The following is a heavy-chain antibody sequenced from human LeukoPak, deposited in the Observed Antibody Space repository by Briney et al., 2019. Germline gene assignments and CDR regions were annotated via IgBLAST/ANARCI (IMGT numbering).Heavy chain of an antibody. J-gene: IGHJ4*02. CDR1: GFTFTHSW. V-gene: IGHV3-7*01. D-gene: IGHD6-6*01. CDR3: VRALGSSSADY. CDR2: IKQDGSEK. Sequence: PGGSLRLSCAASGFTFTHSWMSWVRQAPGKGLEWVANIKQDGSEKYYVDSVEGRLTISRDNAKNSASLQMDSLRGEDTAVYYCVRALGSSSADYGGQGTVVTVSA.